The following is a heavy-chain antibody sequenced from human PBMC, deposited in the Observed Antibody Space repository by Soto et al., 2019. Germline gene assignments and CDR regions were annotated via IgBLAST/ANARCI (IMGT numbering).Heavy chain of an antibody. D-gene: IGHD6-13*01. Sequence: SETLSLTCTVSGGAINSTVYYWGWNRQPPGKGLEWIGSSNYGGPTYYSPPLQSRVTIPLDTAKNHFSLNLRSVTAADTAVYYCARHGAYSTSVYYYYGMDVWGQGTTVTVSS. CDR2: SNYGGPT. J-gene: IGHJ6*02. V-gene: IGHV4-39*01. CDR3: ARHGAYSTSVYYYYGMDV. CDR1: GGAINSTVYY.